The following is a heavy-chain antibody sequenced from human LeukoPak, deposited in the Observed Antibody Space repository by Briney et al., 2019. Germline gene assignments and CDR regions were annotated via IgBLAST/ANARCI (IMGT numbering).Heavy chain of an antibody. CDR3: ARGGYYDSSGYYSGDFDI. J-gene: IGHJ3*02. Sequence: GGFLRPSFATSGFTLSNHCMSWGRPAPGKELGGGLYICSSRSTIYYADSVKGRFPISRDNAKNSLYLQMNSLRVEDTAVYYCARGGYYDSSGYYSGDFDIWGQGTMVTVSS. V-gene: IGHV3-48*01. CDR1: GFTLSNHC. D-gene: IGHD3-22*01. CDR2: ICSSRSTI.